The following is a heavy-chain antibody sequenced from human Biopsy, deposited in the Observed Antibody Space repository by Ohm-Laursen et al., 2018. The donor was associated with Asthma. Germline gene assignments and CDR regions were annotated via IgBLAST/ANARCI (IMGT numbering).Heavy chain of an antibody. J-gene: IGHJ6*02. V-gene: IGHV1-18*01. D-gene: IGHD3-10*01. Sequence: ASVKVSCKTSGYTFNSAGITWVRQAPGQGLEWMGWISVYNGNTKVARKLQDRVTMTTDTSTSTAYMELRSLRSDDTAVYFCARAVDYSHYYGIDVWGQGTTVTVS. CDR1: GYTFNSAG. CDR3: ARAVDYSHYYGIDV. CDR2: ISVYNGNT.